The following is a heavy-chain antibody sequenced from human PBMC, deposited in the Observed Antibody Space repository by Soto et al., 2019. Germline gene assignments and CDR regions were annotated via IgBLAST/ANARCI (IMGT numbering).Heavy chain of an antibody. D-gene: IGHD1-26*01. V-gene: IGHV4-59*01. CDR2: IYHSGST. CDR3: ARSTYYEYFQH. CDR1: GGSISSYY. Sequence: ETLSLTCTVSGGSISSYYWSWIRQPPGKGLEWIAYIYHSGSTNYNPSLKSRVTISVDTSRDQFSLKLTSVTPADTAVYYCARSTYYEYFQHWGQGALVTVSS. J-gene: IGHJ1*01.